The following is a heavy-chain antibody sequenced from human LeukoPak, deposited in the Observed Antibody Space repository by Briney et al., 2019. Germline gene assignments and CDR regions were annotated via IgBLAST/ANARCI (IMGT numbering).Heavy chain of an antibody. CDR3: ARRRLDY. CDR2: ISYDGSNK. J-gene: IGHJ4*02. Sequence: GRSLRLSCAASGFTFSSYAMHWVRQAPGKGLEWVAVISYDGSNKYYADSVKGRFTISRDNSKNTLYLQMNSLRAEDTAVYYCARRRLDYCGQGTLVTVSS. D-gene: IGHD3-16*01. CDR1: GFTFSSYA. V-gene: IGHV3-30*04.